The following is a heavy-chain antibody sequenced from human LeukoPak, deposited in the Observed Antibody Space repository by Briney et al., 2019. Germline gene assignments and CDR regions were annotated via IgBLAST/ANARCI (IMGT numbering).Heavy chain of an antibody. D-gene: IGHD3-10*01. CDR3: ARIPPDDYGSGSPRDYFDY. J-gene: IGHJ4*02. CDR1: GYSFTSYW. Sequence: GESLKISCKGSGYSFTSYWIGWVRQMPGKGLEWMGIIYPGVSDTRYSPSFQGQVTISADKSISTAYLQWSSLKASDTAMYYCARIPPDDYGSGSPRDYFDYWGQGTLVTVSS. V-gene: IGHV5-51*01. CDR2: IYPGVSDT.